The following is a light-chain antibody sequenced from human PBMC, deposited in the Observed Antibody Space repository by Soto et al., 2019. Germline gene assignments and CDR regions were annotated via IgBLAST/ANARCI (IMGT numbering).Light chain of an antibody. CDR2: DAY. Sequence: DIQMTQSPSILSSSVGDRVTITCRASQIISSRLAWYQQKPGKAPKLLIYDAYNLESGVPSMFSGSGSGTEFTLTISSLQPDDFATYYCQQYNSYSLTFGGGTKVEIK. J-gene: IGKJ4*01. CDR1: QIISSR. V-gene: IGKV1-5*01. CDR3: QQYNSYSLT.